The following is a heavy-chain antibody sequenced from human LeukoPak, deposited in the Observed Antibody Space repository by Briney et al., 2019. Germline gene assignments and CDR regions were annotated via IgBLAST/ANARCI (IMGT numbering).Heavy chain of an antibody. Sequence: PGGSLRLSCAASGFTFSSYWMSWVRQTPGKGLEWVANIKNDGSGKYYVDSVKGRFTISRDNAKNSLYLQMNSLRAEDTAVYYCARDRSNERYYYGSSGDFDHWGQGTLVTVSS. J-gene: IGHJ4*02. V-gene: IGHV3-7*01. CDR3: ARDRSNERYYYGSSGDFDH. D-gene: IGHD3-22*01. CDR1: GFTFSSYW. CDR2: IKNDGSGK.